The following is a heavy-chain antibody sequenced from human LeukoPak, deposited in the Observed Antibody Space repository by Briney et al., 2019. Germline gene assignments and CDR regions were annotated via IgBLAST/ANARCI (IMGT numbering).Heavy chain of an antibody. CDR1: GGTFSSYA. D-gene: IGHD3/OR15-3a*01. J-gene: IGHJ4*02. CDR2: IIPILGIA. CDR3: ARDVGLAGPFDY. V-gene: IGHV1-69*04. Sequence: GASVKVSCKASGGTFSSYAISWVRQAPGQGLEWMGRIIPILGIANYAQKFQGRVTITADKSTSTAYMELSSLRSEDTAVYYCARDVGLAGPFDYWGQGTLGTVSS.